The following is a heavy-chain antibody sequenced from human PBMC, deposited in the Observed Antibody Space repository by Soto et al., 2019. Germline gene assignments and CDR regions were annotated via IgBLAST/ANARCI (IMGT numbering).Heavy chain of an antibody. CDR1: GFTFSSYG. Sequence: QVPLVESGGGVVQPGRSLRLSCAASGFTFSSYGMHWVRQAPGKGLEWVAVISYDGSNKYYADSVKGRFTISRDNSKNTLYLQMNSLRAEDTAVYHCAKDGPYDTTLGAFDIWGQGTMVTVSS. J-gene: IGHJ3*02. D-gene: IGHD3-22*01. CDR3: AKDGPYDTTLGAFDI. V-gene: IGHV3-30*18. CDR2: ISYDGSNK.